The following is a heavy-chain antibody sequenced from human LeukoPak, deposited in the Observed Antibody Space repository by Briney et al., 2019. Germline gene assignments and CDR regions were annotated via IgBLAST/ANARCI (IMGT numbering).Heavy chain of an antibody. V-gene: IGHV3-23*01. D-gene: IGHD6-19*01. J-gene: IGHJ4*02. CDR3: ATHIAVAGIPYFDY. CDR2: ISGSGGST. Sequence: GGSLRLSCAASAFTFSSYAMSWVRQAPGKGLEWVSAISGSGGSTYYADSVKGRFTISRDNSKNTLYLQMNSLRAEDTAVYYCATHIAVAGIPYFDYWGQGTLVTVSS. CDR1: AFTFSSYA.